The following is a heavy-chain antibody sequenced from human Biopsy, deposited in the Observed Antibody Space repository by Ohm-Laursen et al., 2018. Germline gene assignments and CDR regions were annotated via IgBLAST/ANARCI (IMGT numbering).Heavy chain of an antibody. Sequence: GSLRLSCAASGFTFSSSWMHWVRQAPGKGLEWVSRFNSDGTDTTYADSVKGRFTIFRDNAKNTLYLQMNSLRVEDTAVYYCAKAGRGYIDYWGQGTLVIVSS. CDR3: AKAGRGYIDY. D-gene: IGHD5-18*01. CDR1: GFTFSSSW. J-gene: IGHJ4*02. V-gene: IGHV3-74*01. CDR2: FNSDGTDT.